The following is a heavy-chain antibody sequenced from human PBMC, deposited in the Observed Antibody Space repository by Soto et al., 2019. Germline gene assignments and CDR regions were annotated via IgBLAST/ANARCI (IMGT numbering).Heavy chain of an antibody. CDR3: GRDGVGATPLGWFDP. V-gene: IGHV1-2*06. D-gene: IGHD1-26*01. CDR1: GYTFIGYY. J-gene: IGHJ5*02. CDR2: INPRSCDT. Sequence: QVQLVQSVAEVKKPGASVKVSCKASGYTFIGYYIHWVRQAPGQGLEWMRRINPRSCDTTYAQKFQGRLTMTRDTSISTAYMELGSLRSDATAVYYCGRDGVGATPLGWFDPWGPGSLVTVSS.